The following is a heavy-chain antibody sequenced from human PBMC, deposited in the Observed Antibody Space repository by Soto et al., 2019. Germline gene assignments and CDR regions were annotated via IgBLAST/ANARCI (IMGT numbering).Heavy chain of an antibody. CDR3: ARDRIWYSSSSRNAFDI. J-gene: IGHJ3*02. CDR2: IYYSGST. V-gene: IGHV4-31*03. D-gene: IGHD6-6*01. Sequence: QVQLQESGPGLVKPSQTLSLTCTVSGGSISSGGYYWSWIRQHPGKGLEWIGYIYYSGSTYYNPSLKSRVTISVDTSKNQFSLKLSSVTAADTAVYYCARDRIWYSSSSRNAFDIWGQGTMVTVSS. CDR1: GGSISSGGYY.